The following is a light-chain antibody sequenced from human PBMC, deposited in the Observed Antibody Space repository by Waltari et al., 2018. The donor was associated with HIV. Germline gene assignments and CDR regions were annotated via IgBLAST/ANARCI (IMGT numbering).Light chain of an antibody. J-gene: IGKJ1*01. CDR1: QSITNS. CDR2: KAS. CDR3: QQYHDYST. Sequence: DIQLTQVPSTLSAYVGDRVTITCRASQSITNSLALYQPKPGKGPKFLIYKASSLNSGVPSRFSGRGSGTDFTLTINSLQSDDFATYYCQQYHDYSTFGQGTKVEI. V-gene: IGKV1-5*03.